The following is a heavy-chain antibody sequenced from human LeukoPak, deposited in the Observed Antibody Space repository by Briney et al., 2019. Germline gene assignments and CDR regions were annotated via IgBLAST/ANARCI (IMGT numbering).Heavy chain of an antibody. Sequence: PGGSLRLSCAASGFIFSNYGMHWVRQAPGKGLEWVAFIRYDGSNKFCADSVKGRFTISRDNSKNTLYLQMNSLRAEDTAVYYCAKRPSGGGYYYYLDVWGKGTTVTVSS. D-gene: IGHD3-16*01. V-gene: IGHV3-30*02. CDR1: GFIFSNYG. CDR3: AKRPSGGGYYYYLDV. CDR2: IRYDGSNK. J-gene: IGHJ6*03.